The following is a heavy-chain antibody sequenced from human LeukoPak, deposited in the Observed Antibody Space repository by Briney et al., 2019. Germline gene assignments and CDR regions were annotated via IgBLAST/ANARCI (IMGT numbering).Heavy chain of an antibody. V-gene: IGHV4-34*01. J-gene: IGHJ5*02. CDR2: INHSGST. D-gene: IGHD3-22*01. CDR3: ARVSTFSGYFT. CDR1: GGSFSGYY. Sequence: SETLSLTCAVYGGSFSGYYWSWIRQPPGKGLEWIGEINHSGSTNYNPSLKSRVTISVDTSKDQFSLKLSSVTAADTAVYYCARVSTFSGYFTWGRGTLVTVSS.